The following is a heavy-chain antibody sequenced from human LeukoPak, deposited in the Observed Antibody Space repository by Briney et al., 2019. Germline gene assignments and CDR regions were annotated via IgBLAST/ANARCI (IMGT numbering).Heavy chain of an antibody. V-gene: IGHV3-21*01. D-gene: IGHD4-17*01. CDR2: ISSSSSYI. J-gene: IGHJ4*02. CDR3: AGGTTTVTTLDY. CDR1: GFTFSSYS. Sequence: GGSLRLSCAASGFTFSSYSMNWVRQAPGKGLEWVSSISSSSSYIYYADSVKGRFTISRDSAKNSLYLQMNSLRAEDTAVYYCAGGTTTVTTLDYWGQGTLVTVSS.